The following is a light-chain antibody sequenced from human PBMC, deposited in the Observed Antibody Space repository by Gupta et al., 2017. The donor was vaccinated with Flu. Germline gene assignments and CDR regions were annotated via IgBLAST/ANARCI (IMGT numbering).Light chain of an antibody. CDR1: SLGGKN. V-gene: IGLV3-21*02. CDR2: DDT. Sequence: SYVLTQPPSVSVAPGQTAMITCVETSLGGKNVHWFRQKPGQAPVLVVYDDTERPSEIPERFSGSFSGTTATLTISRVEAEDEADYYCQVWDRSSAHWVFGGGTKLTVL. J-gene: IGLJ3*02. CDR3: QVWDRSSAHWV.